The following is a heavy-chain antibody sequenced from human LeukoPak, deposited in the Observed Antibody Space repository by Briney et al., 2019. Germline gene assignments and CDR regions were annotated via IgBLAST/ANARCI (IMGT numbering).Heavy chain of an antibody. CDR3: TDPTRQGPHY. V-gene: IGHV3-15*01. Sequence: GGSLRLSCAASGFTFSDAWMSWVPQAPGKGLEGIGRIKRKSDGETTDYAAPVKGRFTISRDDSKNTLYLQMNSLKIEDTAVYHCTDPTRQGPHYWGQGTLVTVSS. J-gene: IGHJ4*02. D-gene: IGHD1-14*01. CDR1: GFTFSDAW. CDR2: IKRKSDGETT.